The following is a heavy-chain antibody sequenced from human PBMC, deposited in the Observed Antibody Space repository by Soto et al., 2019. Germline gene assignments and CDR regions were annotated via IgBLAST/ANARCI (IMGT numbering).Heavy chain of an antibody. Sequence: QVQLQESGPGLVKPSQTLSLTCTVSGGSISSGGYYWSWIRQHPGKGLEWIGYIYYSGSTYYNPSLKSRVTISVDTSKNQFSLKLSSVTAADTAVYYSARDIVSTSFYGFDPWGQGTLVTVSS. J-gene: IGHJ5*02. CDR3: ARDIVSTSFYGFDP. D-gene: IGHD2-2*01. CDR1: GGSISSGGYY. CDR2: IYYSGST. V-gene: IGHV4-31*03.